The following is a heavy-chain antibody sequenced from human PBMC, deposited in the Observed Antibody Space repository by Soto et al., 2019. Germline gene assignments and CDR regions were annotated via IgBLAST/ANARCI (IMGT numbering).Heavy chain of an antibody. CDR3: ARLASLFQLARWFAP. J-gene: IGHJ5*02. Sequence: QVQLQESGPGLVKPSQTLSLTCTVSGGSISSGGYYWSWIRQHPGKGLEWIGYIYYSGRTYYNPSLNSRVTISVNTSKNHFSLNLSSVTAADTAVYYCARLASLFQLARWFAPWCQGTLVTVSS. CDR2: IYYSGRT. CDR1: GGSISSGGYY. V-gene: IGHV4-31*03. D-gene: IGHD1-1*01.